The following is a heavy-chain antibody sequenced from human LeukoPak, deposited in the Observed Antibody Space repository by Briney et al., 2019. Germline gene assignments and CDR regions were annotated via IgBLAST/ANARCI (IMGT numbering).Heavy chain of an antibody. CDR3: AKQLGYCSNGSCYFPY. J-gene: IGHJ4*02. CDR1: GFTFSSFA. CDR2: ISNNGGYT. Sequence: GGSLRLSCAASGFTFSSFAMSWVRRAPGRGREGVSAISNNGGYTYYADSVQGRFTISRDNSKSTLCLQMNSLRAEDTAVYYCAKQLGYCSNGSCYFPYWGQGTLVTVSS. V-gene: IGHV3-23*01. D-gene: IGHD2-15*01.